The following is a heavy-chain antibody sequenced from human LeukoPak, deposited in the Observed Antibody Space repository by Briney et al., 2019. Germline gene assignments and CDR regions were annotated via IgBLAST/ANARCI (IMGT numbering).Heavy chain of an antibody. CDR2: VYHSGST. D-gene: IGHD4-17*01. Sequence: SSIHMVWVRQPPGKGLEWIGSVYHSGSTYYNPSLKSRVTISVDTSRNQFSLNLSSVTAADTAVYYCARHYGPWGQGTLVAVSS. V-gene: IGHV4-39*01. J-gene: IGHJ5*02. CDR1: SSIH. CDR3: ARHYGP.